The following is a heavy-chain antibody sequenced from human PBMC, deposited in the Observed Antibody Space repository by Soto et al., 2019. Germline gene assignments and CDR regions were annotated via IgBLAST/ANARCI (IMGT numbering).Heavy chain of an antibody. Sequence: GGSLRLSCAASGFTFSSYAMHWVRQAPGKGLEWVAVISYDGSNKYYADSVKGRFTISRDNSKNTLYLQMNSLRAEDTAVYYCARDGDLWNYDFWSGYYMDVWGQGTKVTVSS. CDR1: GFTFSSYA. D-gene: IGHD3-3*01. CDR3: ARDGDLWNYDFWSGYYMDV. CDR2: ISYDGSNK. J-gene: IGHJ6*02. V-gene: IGHV3-30-3*01.